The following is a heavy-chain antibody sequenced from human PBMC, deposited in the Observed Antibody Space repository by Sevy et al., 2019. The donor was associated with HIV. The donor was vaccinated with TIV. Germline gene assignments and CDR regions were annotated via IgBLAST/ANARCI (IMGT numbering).Heavy chain of an antibody. D-gene: IGHD3-10*01. Sequence: GGSVRLSCAASGFTCNTYAMTWVRQAPGKGLEWVSAISYSGSTTHYADSVKGRFTISRDNSKNTLYLQMNSLRAEDTAVYYCAKDRVSGSYYSGDFDYWGQGTLVTVSS. V-gene: IGHV3-23*01. CDR1: GFTCNTYA. CDR2: ISYSGSTT. CDR3: AKDRVSGSYYSGDFDY. J-gene: IGHJ4*02.